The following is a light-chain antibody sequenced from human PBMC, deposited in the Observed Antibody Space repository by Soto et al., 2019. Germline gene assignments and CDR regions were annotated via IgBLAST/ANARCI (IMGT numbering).Light chain of an antibody. CDR2: GNN. CDR3: QSFDSSLSIYI. CDR1: WSNIGAGHD. V-gene: IGLV1-40*01. Sequence: QAVVTQPPSVSGALGQSVTISCTGTWSNIGAGHDMHWYQQLPGTAPKLLIYGNNNRPSGVPDRFSGSKSGTSASLAITGLQAEDETDYYCQSFDSSLSIYIFGTGTKLTVL. J-gene: IGLJ1*01.